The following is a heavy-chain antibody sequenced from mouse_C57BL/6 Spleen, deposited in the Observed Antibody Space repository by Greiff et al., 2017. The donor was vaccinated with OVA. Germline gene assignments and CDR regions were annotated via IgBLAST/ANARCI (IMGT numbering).Heavy chain of an antibody. D-gene: IGHD1-1*01. CDR3: ARATVVEGFAD. Sequence: VQLQQSGPELVKPGASVKISCKASGYSFTGYYMNWVKQSPEKSLEWIGEINPSTGGTTYNQKFKAKATLTVDKSSSTAYMQLKSLTSEDSAVYYCARATVVEGFADWGQGTLVTVSA. J-gene: IGHJ3*01. CDR1: GYSFTGYY. V-gene: IGHV1-42*01. CDR2: INPSTGGT.